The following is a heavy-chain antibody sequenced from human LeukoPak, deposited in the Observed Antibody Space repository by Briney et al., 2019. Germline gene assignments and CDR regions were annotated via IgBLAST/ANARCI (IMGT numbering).Heavy chain of an antibody. D-gene: IGHD2-15*01. V-gene: IGHV3-66*01. CDR3: AREVVVAATEYFDY. J-gene: IGHJ4*02. CDR1: GFTVSSNY. Sequence: GGSLRLSCAASGFTVSSNYMSWVRQAPGKGLEWVSVIYSGGSTYYADSVKGRFTISRDNSENTLYLQMNSLRAEDTAVYYCAREVVVAATEYFDYWGQGTLVTVSS. CDR2: IYSGGST.